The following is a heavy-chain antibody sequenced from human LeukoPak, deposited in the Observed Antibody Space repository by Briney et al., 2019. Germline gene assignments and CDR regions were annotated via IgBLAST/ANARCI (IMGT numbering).Heavy chain of an antibody. CDR1: GFTFSNAW. CDR2: IFPSGGEI. V-gene: IGHV3-23*01. Sequence: GGSLRLSCAASGFTFSNAWMSWVRQAPGKGLEWVSSIFPSGGEIHYADSVRGRFTISRDNSKSTLSLQMNSLRAEDTAIYYCATYRQVLLPFESWGQGTLVTVSS. D-gene: IGHD2-8*02. J-gene: IGHJ4*02. CDR3: ATYRQVLLPFES.